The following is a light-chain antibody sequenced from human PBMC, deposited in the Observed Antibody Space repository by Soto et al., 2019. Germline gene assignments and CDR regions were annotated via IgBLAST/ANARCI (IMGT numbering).Light chain of an antibody. J-gene: IGLJ2*01. V-gene: IGLV1-51*02. CDR3: GTWDSSLTAVL. CDR2: ESN. Sequence: QSVLTQPPSVSAAPGQKVTISCSGSSSNIGKNHVSWYQQVPGTAHKLLIYESNNRPSGIPDRFSGSKSGTSATLGIAGLQTGDEADYYCGTWDSSLTAVLFGGGTKLTVL. CDR1: SSNIGKNH.